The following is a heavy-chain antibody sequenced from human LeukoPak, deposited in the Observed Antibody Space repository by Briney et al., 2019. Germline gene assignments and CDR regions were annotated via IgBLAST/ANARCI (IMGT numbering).Heavy chain of an antibody. J-gene: IGHJ4*02. CDR3: ARAPLTWVAVAGTLPHY. D-gene: IGHD6-19*01. V-gene: IGHV3-30-3*01. Sequence: PGGSLRLSCAASGFTFSSYAMHWVRQAPGKGLEWVAVISYDGSNKYYADSVKGRFTISRDNSKNTLYLQMNSLRAEDTAVYYCARAPLTWVAVAGTLPHYWGQGTLVTVSS. CDR2: ISYDGSNK. CDR1: GFTFSSYA.